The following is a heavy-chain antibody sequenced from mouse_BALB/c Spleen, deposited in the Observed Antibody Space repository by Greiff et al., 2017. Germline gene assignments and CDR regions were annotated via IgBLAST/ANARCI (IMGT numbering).Heavy chain of an antibody. Sequence: EVKLMESGGGLVKPRGSLKLSCAASGFTFSSYTMSWVRQTPEKRLEWVATISSGGGNTYYPDSVKGRFTISRDNAKNNLYLQMSSLRSEDTALYYCARYDYDVKTYYAMDYWGQGTSVTVSS. D-gene: IGHD2-4*01. CDR1: GFTFSSYT. CDR2: ISSGGGNT. V-gene: IGHV5-9*03. CDR3: ARYDYDVKTYYAMDY. J-gene: IGHJ4*01.